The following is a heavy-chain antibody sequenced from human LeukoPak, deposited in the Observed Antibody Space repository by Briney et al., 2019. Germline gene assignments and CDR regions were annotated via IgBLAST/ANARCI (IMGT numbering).Heavy chain of an antibody. Sequence: PGGSLRLSCAASGFTFSSYAMHWVRQAPGKGLEWVAVISYDGSNKYYADSVKGRFTISRDNSKNTLYLQMNSLRAEDTALYYCARILTPYYYDNSGHDYWGQGTLVTVSS. J-gene: IGHJ4*02. V-gene: IGHV3-30*04. D-gene: IGHD3-22*01. CDR2: ISYDGSNK. CDR1: GFTFSSYA. CDR3: ARILTPYYYDNSGHDY.